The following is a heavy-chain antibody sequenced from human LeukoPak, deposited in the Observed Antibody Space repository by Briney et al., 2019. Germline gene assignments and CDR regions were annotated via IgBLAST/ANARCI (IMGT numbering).Heavy chain of an antibody. CDR1: GFTFSSYA. J-gene: IGHJ6*03. CDR3: ATETRDYYMDV. Sequence: GGSLRLSCAASGFTFSSYAMSWVRQTPEKGLEWVSGISGSGGSTYYADSVKGRFTISRDNSKNTLYLQMNSLRAEDTAVYYCATETRDYYMDVWGKGTTVTVSS. V-gene: IGHV3-23*01. CDR2: ISGSGGST.